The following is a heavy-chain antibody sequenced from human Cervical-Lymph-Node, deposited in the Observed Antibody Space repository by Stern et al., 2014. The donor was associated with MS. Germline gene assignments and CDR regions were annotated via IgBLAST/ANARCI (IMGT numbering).Heavy chain of an antibody. CDR3: TRAVGGVGRE. CDR1: GYTFTNYY. CDR2: IKPNGSVT. J-gene: IGHJ4*02. Sequence: VQLVESGPEVKKPGASVMVSCKPSGYTFTNYYIHWVRQAPGQGLEWRGRIKPNGSVTASAQKFQGRLTMTRDTSTTTVYMRLITLTSEDTAMYYCTRAVGGVGREWGQGTLVFVSS. D-gene: IGHD3-16*01. V-gene: IGHV1-46*01.